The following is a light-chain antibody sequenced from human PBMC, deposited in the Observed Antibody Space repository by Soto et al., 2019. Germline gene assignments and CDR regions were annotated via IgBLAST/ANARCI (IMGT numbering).Light chain of an antibody. J-gene: IGKJ2*01. Sequence: DIQMTQSPSSLSASVGDRVTITCRASQTISIYLNWYQQKPGKAPKLLIYAASSLQSGVPPRFSGSGYGTDFTLTISSLQPEDFATYDCQQSYSTPMYTFGQGTKLEIK. CDR1: QTISIY. CDR2: AAS. CDR3: QQSYSTPMYT. V-gene: IGKV1-39*01.